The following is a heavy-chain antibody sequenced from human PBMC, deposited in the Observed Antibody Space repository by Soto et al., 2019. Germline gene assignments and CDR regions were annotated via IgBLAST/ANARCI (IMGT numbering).Heavy chain of an antibody. D-gene: IGHD1-7*01. J-gene: IGHJ4*02. Sequence: GESLKISCKTSGYSFTSNWIGWVRQMPGKGLEWMGIIYPGDSDTRYSPSFQGQVSISADKSISAAYLQWSSLKASDTAMYYCARLARTVLGTITLSPSGYFGYWGQRTLVTVSS. CDR3: ARLARTVLGTITLSPSGYFGY. CDR2: IYPGDSDT. CDR1: GYSFTSNW. V-gene: IGHV5-51*01.